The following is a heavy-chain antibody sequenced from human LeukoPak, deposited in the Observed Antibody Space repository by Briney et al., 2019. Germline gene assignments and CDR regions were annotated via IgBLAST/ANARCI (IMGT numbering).Heavy chain of an antibody. Sequence: ASVKVSCKASGGTFSSYAISWVRQAPGQGLEWMGGIIPIFGTANYAQKFQGRVTITTDESTSTAYMELSSLRSEDAAVYYCASGDDYGALDYWGQGTLVTVSS. CDR1: GGTFSSYA. D-gene: IGHD4-17*01. J-gene: IGHJ4*02. V-gene: IGHV1-69*05. CDR2: IIPIFGTA. CDR3: ASGDDYGALDY.